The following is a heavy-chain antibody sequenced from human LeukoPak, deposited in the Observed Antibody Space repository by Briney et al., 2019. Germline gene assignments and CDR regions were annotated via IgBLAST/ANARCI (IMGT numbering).Heavy chain of an antibody. CDR2: INPNSGGT. Sequence: GASVKVSCKASGYTFTGYYMHWVRQAPGQGLKWMGWINPNSGGTNYAQKFQGRVTMTRDTSISTAYMELSRLRSDDTAVYYCARYHTMVRGLSDWGQGTLVTVSS. V-gene: IGHV1-2*02. CDR1: GYTFTGYY. CDR3: ARYHTMVRGLSD. J-gene: IGHJ4*02. D-gene: IGHD3-10*01.